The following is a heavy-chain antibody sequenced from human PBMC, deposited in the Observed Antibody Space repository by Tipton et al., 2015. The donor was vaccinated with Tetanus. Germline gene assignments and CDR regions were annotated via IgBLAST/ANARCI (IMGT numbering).Heavy chain of an antibody. J-gene: IGHJ4*02. V-gene: IGHV1-18*01. Sequence: QLVQSGPEVKKPGASVKVSCKASGYTFTSFGINWVRQAPGQGLEWMGWINTDKGSTNYAQNLQGRVIMTTDTSTLTAYMELRSLRSDDTAVYYCARGGTMAYWGQGTLVTVSA. CDR1: GYTFTSFG. CDR3: ARGGTMAY. CDR2: INTDKGST. D-gene: IGHD1-1*01.